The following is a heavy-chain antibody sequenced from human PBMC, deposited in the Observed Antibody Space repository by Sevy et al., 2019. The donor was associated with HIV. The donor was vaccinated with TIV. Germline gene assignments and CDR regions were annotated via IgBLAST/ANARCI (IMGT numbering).Heavy chain of an antibody. D-gene: IGHD3-16*01. J-gene: IGHJ4*02. Sequence: GGSLRLSCVASGFRVSEEPMNWVRQAPGKGLEWISNIRSDSSVMSYADTVRGRFTVSRDNARNSLSLQLNSLRDEDTALYYCVRDTQFGFDYWGQGTLVTVSS. CDR2: IRSDSSVM. CDR3: VRDTQFGFDY. V-gene: IGHV3-48*02. CDR1: GFRVSEEP.